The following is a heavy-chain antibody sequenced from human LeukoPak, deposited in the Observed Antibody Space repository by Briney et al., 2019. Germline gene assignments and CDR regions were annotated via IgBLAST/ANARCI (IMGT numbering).Heavy chain of an antibody. J-gene: IGHJ4*02. CDR2: INHSGST. CDR1: GGSFSGYY. CDR3: ARLVEMATIFD. Sequence: SETLSLTCAVYGGSFSGYYWSWIRQPPGKGLEWIGEINHSGSTNYNPSLKSRVTISVDTSKNQFSLKLSSVTAADTAVYYCARLVEMATIFDWGQGTLVTVSS. D-gene: IGHD5-24*01. V-gene: IGHV4-34*01.